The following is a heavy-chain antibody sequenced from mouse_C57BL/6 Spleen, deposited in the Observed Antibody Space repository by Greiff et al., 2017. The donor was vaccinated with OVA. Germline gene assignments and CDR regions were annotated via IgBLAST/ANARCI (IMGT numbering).Heavy chain of an antibody. J-gene: IGHJ4*01. Sequence: VQLQQSGPELVKPGASVKIPCKASGYTFTDYNMDWVKQSHGKSLEWIGDINPNNGGTIYNQKFKGKATLTVDKSYSTAYMELRSLTSEDTAVYYCARRLLRYYAMDYWGQGTSVTVSS. D-gene: IGHD1-1*01. CDR3: ARRLLRYYAMDY. CDR2: INPNNGGT. V-gene: IGHV1-18*01. CDR1: GYTFTDYN.